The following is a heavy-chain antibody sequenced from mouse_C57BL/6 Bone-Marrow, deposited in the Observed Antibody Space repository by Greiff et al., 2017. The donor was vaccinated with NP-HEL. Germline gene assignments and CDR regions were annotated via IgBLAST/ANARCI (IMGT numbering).Heavy chain of an antibody. Sequence: EVQGVESGGGLVQPGGSLKLSCAASGFTFSDYYMYWVRQTPEKRLEWVAYISNGGGSTYYPDTVKGRFTISRDNAKNTLYLQMSRLKSEDTAMYYCARLYDYGYFDVWGTGTTVTVSS. D-gene: IGHD2-3*01. V-gene: IGHV5-12*01. CDR1: GFTFSDYY. J-gene: IGHJ1*03. CDR2: ISNGGGST. CDR3: ARLYDYGYFDV.